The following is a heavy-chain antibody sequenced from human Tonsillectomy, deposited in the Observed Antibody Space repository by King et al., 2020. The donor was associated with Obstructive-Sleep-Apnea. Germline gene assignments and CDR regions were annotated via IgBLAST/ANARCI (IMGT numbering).Heavy chain of an antibody. CDR3: ANGRYDRSGYDAFDI. D-gene: IGHD3-22*01. CDR2: ISSSSTTI. CDR1: GLTFSSYS. Sequence: DVQLVESGGGLVQPGGSLRLSCAASGLTFSSYSMNWVRQAPGKGLEWFSYISSSSTTIYYADSVKGRFTISRDNAKNSMYVQMNSLRAGDTAGYYCANGRYDRSGYDAFDIWGQGTMVTVSS. J-gene: IGHJ3*02. V-gene: IGHV3-48*04.